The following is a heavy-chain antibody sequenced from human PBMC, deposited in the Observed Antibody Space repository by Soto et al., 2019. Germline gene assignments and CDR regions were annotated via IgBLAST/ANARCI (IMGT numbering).Heavy chain of an antibody. CDR3: AREALWFGELLSWFDP. V-gene: IGHV3-33*08. Sequence: GGSLSLACAASGFTFSSYGMHWVRQAPGKGLEWVAVIWYDGSNKYYADSVKGRFTISRDNSKNTLYLQMNSLRAEDTAVYYCAREALWFGELLSWFDPWGQGTLVTVSS. J-gene: IGHJ5*02. D-gene: IGHD3-10*01. CDR2: IWYDGSNK. CDR1: GFTFSSYG.